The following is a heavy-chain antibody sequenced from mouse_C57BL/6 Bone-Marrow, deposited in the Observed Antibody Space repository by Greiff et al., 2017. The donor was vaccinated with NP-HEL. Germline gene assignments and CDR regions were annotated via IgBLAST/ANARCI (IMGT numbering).Heavy chain of an antibody. CDR2: IDPETGGT. CDR1: GYTFTDYE. Sequence: QVQLKQSGAELVRPGASVTLSCKASGYTFTDYEMHWVKQTPVHGLEWIGAIDPETGGTAYNQKFKGKAILTADKSSSTADMELRSLTSEDSAVYYCPRYGNYVDFDVWGTGTTVTVSS. V-gene: IGHV1-15*01. D-gene: IGHD2-10*02. CDR3: PRYGNYVDFDV. J-gene: IGHJ1*03.